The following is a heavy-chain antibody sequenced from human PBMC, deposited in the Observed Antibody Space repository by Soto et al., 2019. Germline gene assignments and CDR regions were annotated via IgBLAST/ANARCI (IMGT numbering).Heavy chain of an antibody. D-gene: IGHD2-21*01. CDR2: IYHSGST. J-gene: IGHJ6*02. V-gene: IGHV4-39*07. CDR3: AASCVGCGGFNYYGMDV. CDR1: GGSISSSSFH. Sequence: SETLSLTCTVSGGSISSSSFHWGWIRQPPGKGLEWIGYIYHSGSTYYNPSLKSRVTISVDRSKNQFSLKLSSVTAADTAVYYCAASCVGCGGFNYYGMDVWGQGTTVTVSS.